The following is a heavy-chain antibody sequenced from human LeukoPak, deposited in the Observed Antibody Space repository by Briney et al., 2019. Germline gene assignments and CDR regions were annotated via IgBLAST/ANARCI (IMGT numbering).Heavy chain of an antibody. CDR2: MNPNSGNT. CDR3: AREIAYCGGDCYSYLDY. CDR1: GYTFTSYD. D-gene: IGHD2-21*02. Sequence: RSSVKVSCKASGYTFTSYDINWVRQATGQGLEWMGWMNPNSGNTGYAQKFHGRVTITADESTSTAYMELSSLRCEDTAVYYCAREIAYCGGDCYSYLDYWGQGTLVTVSS. V-gene: IGHV1-8*03. J-gene: IGHJ4*02.